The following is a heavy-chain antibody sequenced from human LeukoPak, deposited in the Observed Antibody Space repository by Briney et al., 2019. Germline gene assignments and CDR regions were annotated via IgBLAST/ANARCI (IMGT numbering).Heavy chain of an antibody. CDR1: GFSFRDYY. CDR3: ARHYYDSRYPTSDYYMDV. J-gene: IGHJ6*03. V-gene: IGHV3-11*03. D-gene: IGHD3-22*01. CDR2: ISNSGTDT. Sequence: PGGSLRLSCEGSGFSFRDYYMSWIRQTPGKGLEWVSYISNSGTDTNYADSVKGRFTISRDNAKNSLYLQMNSLRAEDTALYYCARHYYDSRYPTSDYYMDVWGKGTTVTVSS.